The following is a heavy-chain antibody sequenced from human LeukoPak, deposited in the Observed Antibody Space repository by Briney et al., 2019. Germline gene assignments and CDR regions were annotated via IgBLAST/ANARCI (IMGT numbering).Heavy chain of an antibody. J-gene: IGHJ4*02. CDR1: GYTFNSYW. CDR3: VVWGEDSSGHRFDH. CDR2: INTDGSST. Sequence: GGSLRLSCAASGYTFNSYWMHWVRQAPGKGLLWVSRINTDGSSTHYADSVKGRLTISRDNAKNMLYLQMNGLRAEDTAVYYCVVWGEDSSGHRFDHWGQGTLVTVSS. D-gene: IGHD3-22*01. V-gene: IGHV3-74*01.